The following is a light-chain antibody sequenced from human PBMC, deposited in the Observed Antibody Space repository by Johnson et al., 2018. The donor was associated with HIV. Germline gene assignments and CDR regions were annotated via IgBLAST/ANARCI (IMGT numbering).Light chain of an antibody. Sequence: QSVLTQPPSVSAAPGQKVTISCSGSSSNIGNNYVSWYQQLPGTAPKLLIYENNKRPSGIPDRFSGYKSGTSATLGITGLQTGDEADYYCGTWDDSLSTGGVFGAGTKVTVL. J-gene: IGLJ1*01. CDR2: ENN. CDR1: SSNIGNNY. CDR3: GTWDDSLSTGGV. V-gene: IGLV1-51*02.